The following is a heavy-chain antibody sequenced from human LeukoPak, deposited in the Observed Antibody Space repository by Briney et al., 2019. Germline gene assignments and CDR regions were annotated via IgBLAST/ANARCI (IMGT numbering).Heavy chain of an antibody. CDR1: GFTFSSYW. J-gene: IGHJ6*03. CDR3: ARARGSGSYYYYMDV. D-gene: IGHD3-10*01. Sequence: GGSLRLSCAASGFTFSSYWMSWVRQAPGKGLEWVANIKQDGSEKYYVDSVKGRFTISRDNAKNSLYLQMNSLRAEDTAVYYCARARGSGSYYYYMDVWGKGTTVTISS. V-gene: IGHV3-7*01. CDR2: IKQDGSEK.